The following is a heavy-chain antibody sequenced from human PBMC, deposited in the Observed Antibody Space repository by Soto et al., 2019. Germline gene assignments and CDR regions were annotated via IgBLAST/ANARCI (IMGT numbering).Heavy chain of an antibody. Sequence: PGGPLRLSCAASGFTFSSFGMSWVRQAPGKGLEWVSDMSGSGGSTYYADSVKGRFTISRDNSKNTLYLQMNSLRAEDTAVYYCAKGDYYESSGHYPLAFDHWGQGTLVTVSS. V-gene: IGHV3-23*01. J-gene: IGHJ4*02. CDR3: AKGDYYESSGHYPLAFDH. CDR2: MSGSGGST. CDR1: GFTFSSFG. D-gene: IGHD3-22*01.